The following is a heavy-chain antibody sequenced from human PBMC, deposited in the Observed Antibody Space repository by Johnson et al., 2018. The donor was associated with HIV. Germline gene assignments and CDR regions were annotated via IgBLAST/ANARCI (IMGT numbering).Heavy chain of an antibody. D-gene: IGHD3-22*01. CDR3: ARGVRDSSGYPFAFDI. Sequence: QVQLVESGGGVERPGGSLRLSCVASGFSFSNYYMSWIRQAPGEGLNWISYISSSGSTIYYADSVKGRFTISRDNAKNSLYLKMNSLRAEDTAIYYCARGVRDSSGYPFAFDIWGQGTMVSVSS. V-gene: IGHV3-11*04. J-gene: IGHJ3*02. CDR1: GFSFSNYY. CDR2: ISSSGSTI.